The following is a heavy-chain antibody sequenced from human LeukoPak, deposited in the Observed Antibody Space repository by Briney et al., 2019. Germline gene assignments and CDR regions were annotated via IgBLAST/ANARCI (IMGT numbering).Heavy chain of an antibody. J-gene: IGHJ4*02. CDR3: ARGSRYYYAYYGDY. CDR1: GGSISSSSYY. Sequence: SETLSLTCTVSGGSISSSSYYWGWIRQPPGKGLEWIGSIYYSGSTYYNPSLKSRVTISVDTSKNQFSLKLSSVTAADTAVYYCARGSRYYYAYYGDYWGQGTLVTVSS. CDR2: IYYSGST. D-gene: IGHD3-10*01. V-gene: IGHV4-39*07.